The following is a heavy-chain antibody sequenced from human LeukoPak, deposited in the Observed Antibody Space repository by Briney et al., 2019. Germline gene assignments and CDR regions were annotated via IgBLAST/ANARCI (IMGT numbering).Heavy chain of an antibody. V-gene: IGHV3-48*03. CDR1: GFTFSSYE. Sequence: PGGSLRLSCAASGFTFSSYEMNWVRQAPGKGPEWVSYIRSSGGTKYYADSVKGRFTISRDNAQNSLYLHMNSLRAEDSAVYYCARVSGGSSGYVFDYWGQGTLVTVSS. CDR2: IRSSGGTK. D-gene: IGHD3-22*01. CDR3: ARVSGGSSGYVFDY. J-gene: IGHJ4*02.